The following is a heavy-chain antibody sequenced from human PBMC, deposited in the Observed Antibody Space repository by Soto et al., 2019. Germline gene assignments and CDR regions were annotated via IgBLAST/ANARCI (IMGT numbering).Heavy chain of an antibody. CDR3: ASISSTFGFLVWLLLYFDY. J-gene: IGHJ4*02. CDR2: IYYSGST. CDR1: GGSISSSSYY. Sequence: SETLSLTCTVSGGSISSSSYYWGWIRQPPGKGLEWIGSIYYSGSTYYNPSLKSRVTISVDTSKNQFSLKLSSVTAADTALYYCASISSTFGFLVWLLLYFDYWGQGTLVTVSS. D-gene: IGHD3-3*01. V-gene: IGHV4-39*01.